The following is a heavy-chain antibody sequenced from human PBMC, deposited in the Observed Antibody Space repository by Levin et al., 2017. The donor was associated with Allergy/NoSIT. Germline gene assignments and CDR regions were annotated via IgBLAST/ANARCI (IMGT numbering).Heavy chain of an antibody. Sequence: PGGSLRLSCTASGFTFGDYAMTWFRQAPGKGLEWVGFIRSKAYGGTTEYAASVRGRFTISRDDSTSIAYLQMNSLRTEDTALYYCARDLMVAARYYFDYWGQGTLVTVSS. CDR1: GFTFGDYA. CDR2: IRSKAYGGTT. D-gene: IGHD2-15*01. J-gene: IGHJ4*02. CDR3: ARDLMVAARYYFDY. V-gene: IGHV3-49*03.